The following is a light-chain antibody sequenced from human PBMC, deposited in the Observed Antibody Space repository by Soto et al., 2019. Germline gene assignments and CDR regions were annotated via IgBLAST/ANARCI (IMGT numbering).Light chain of an antibody. J-gene: IGLJ2*01. CDR2: LNSDGSH. CDR3: QTWGSGIRVV. Sequence: QPVLTQSPSASASLGASVNLTCTLSSGHSSYAIAWHQQQPEKGPRYLMKLNSDGSHRKGDGIPDRFSGSSSGAERYLTISSLQSEDEADYYCQTWGSGIRVVFGGGTKVTVL. V-gene: IGLV4-69*01. CDR1: SGHSSYA.